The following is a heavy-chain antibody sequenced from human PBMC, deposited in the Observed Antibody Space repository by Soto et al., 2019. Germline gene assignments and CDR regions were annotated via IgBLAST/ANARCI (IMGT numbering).Heavy chain of an antibody. CDR1: GYTLTELS. D-gene: IGHD1-26*01. J-gene: IGHJ4*02. CDR2: FDPEDGET. V-gene: IGHV1-24*01. Sequence: ASVKVSCKVSGYTLTELSMHWVRQAPGKGLEWMGGFDPEDGETIYAQKFQGRVTMTEDTSTDTAYMELSSLRSEDTAVYYCATVPMGATSFDYWGQGTLVTVSS. CDR3: ATVPMGATSFDY.